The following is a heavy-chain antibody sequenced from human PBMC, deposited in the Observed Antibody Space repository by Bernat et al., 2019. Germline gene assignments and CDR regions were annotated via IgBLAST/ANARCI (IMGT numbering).Heavy chain of an antibody. CDR1: GYTLTSYA. CDR2: VNAGNGNT. CDR3: ARGQLSPALFDY. D-gene: IGHD1-1*01. V-gene: IGHV1-3*01. Sequence: QLGQSGAEVEKPWASVEVSCKASGYTLTSYAMHWVRQGPGQRLEWMGWVNAGNGNTKYSQKFQGRVTITRDTSASTAYMEMSSLRSEDTAVYYCARGQLSPALFDYWGQGTLVTVSS. J-gene: IGHJ4*02.